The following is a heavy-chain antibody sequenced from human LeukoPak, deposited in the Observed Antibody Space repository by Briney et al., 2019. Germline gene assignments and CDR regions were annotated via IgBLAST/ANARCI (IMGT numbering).Heavy chain of an antibody. V-gene: IGHV3-49*04. CDR2: IRSKVYGGTP. J-gene: IGHJ4*02. CDR1: GFTFSSYG. Sequence: GGSLRLSCAASGFTFSSYGMHWVRQAPGKGLEWVGFIRSKVYGGTPEYAASVKGRFTISRDDSQGIAYLQMNSLKTEDTAVYYCTRDQTPYYWGQGTLVTVSS. CDR3: TRDQTPYY.